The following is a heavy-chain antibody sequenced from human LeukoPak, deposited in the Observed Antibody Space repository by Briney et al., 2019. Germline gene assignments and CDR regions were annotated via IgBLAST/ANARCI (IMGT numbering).Heavy chain of an antibody. D-gene: IGHD3-22*01. CDR3: ARDPYCDSSGYYYSDAFDI. Sequence: GASVKVSCKASGYTFTGYYMHWVRQAPGQGLEWMGWINPNSGGTNYAQKFQGRVTMTRDTSISTAYMELSRLRSDDTAVYYCARDPYCDSSGYYYSDAFDIWGQGTMVTVSS. CDR1: GYTFTGYY. CDR2: INPNSGGT. V-gene: IGHV1-2*02. J-gene: IGHJ3*02.